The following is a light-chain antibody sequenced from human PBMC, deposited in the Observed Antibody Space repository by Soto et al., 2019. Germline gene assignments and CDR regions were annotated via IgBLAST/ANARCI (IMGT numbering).Light chain of an antibody. Sequence: EIMMTQSPANLSVSPGERATLSCRASQSISSNLAWYQEKPGQAPRLLIYNASTRATGIPARFSGSASGTEFTLTINSLQSEDFAVYYCQQYNDWPLTFGGGTKVEIK. V-gene: IGKV3-15*01. CDR3: QQYNDWPLT. CDR2: NAS. J-gene: IGKJ4*01. CDR1: QSISSN.